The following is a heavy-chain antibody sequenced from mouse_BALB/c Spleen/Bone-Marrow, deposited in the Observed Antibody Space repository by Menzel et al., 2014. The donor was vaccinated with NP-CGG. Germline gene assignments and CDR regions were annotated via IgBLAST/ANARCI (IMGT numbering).Heavy chain of an antibody. D-gene: IGHD1-1*01. CDR2: IRNKAYGYTT. CDR3: ARDMGSLLFDS. Sequence: EVQRVESGGGLVQPGGSLRLSCATSGFTFTDYYMNWVRQPPGKALEWLAFIRNKAYGYTTEYSASVKGRFTISRDNSQNILYLQMNTLRAEDSATYCCARDMGSLLFDSWGQGTTLSVSS. V-gene: IGHV7-3*02. J-gene: IGHJ2*01. CDR1: GFTFTDYY.